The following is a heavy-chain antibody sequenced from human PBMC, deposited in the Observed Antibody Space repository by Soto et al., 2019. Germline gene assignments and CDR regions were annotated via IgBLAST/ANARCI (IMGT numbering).Heavy chain of an antibody. CDR3: ARDRTYCSGGSCFYDWFDP. CDR2: TYYRSKWYN. D-gene: IGHD2-15*01. CDR1: GDSVSSNSAA. Sequence: SQTLSLTCAISGDSVSSNSAAWNWIRQSPSKGLEWLGRTYYRSKWYNDYAVSVKSRITINPDTSKNQFSLQLNSVTPEDTAVYYCARDRTYCSGGSCFYDWFDPWGQVTLVTVSS. J-gene: IGHJ5*02. V-gene: IGHV6-1*01.